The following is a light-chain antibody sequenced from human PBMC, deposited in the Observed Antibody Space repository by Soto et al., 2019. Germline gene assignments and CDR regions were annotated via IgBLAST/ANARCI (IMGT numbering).Light chain of an antibody. CDR1: QSISSC. Sequence: ILVTHSPSTLKASVGGRVHITCRAIQSISSCLTWYQQKPGKAPNLLIYDASTLESGVPSRFSGSGSGTEFTLTISSLQPDDFATYYYQQYYTYAGTFAGGTKV. V-gene: IGKV1-5*01. J-gene: IGKJ4*01. CDR3: QQYYTYAGT. CDR2: DAS.